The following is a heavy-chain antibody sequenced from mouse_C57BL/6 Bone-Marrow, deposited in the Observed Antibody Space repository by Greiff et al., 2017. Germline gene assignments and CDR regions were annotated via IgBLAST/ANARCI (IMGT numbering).Heavy chain of an antibody. V-gene: IGHV1-69*01. CDR2: IDPSDSYT. D-gene: IGHD2-3*01. CDR1: GYTFTSYW. Sequence: QVQLQQPGAELVMPGASVKLSCKASGYTFTSYWMHWVKQRPGQGLEWIGEIDPSDSYTNYNQKFKGKSTLTVDKSSSTAYMQLSSLTSEESAVYYCSDGYYAMDYWGQGTSVTVSS. CDR3: SDGYYAMDY. J-gene: IGHJ4*01.